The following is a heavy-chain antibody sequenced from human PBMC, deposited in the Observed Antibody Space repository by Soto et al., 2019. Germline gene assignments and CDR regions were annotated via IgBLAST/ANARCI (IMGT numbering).Heavy chain of an antibody. J-gene: IGHJ4*02. V-gene: IGHV4-30-4*01. CDR3: ARVGGFGATTIDY. CDR1: GGSISSGDYY. Sequence: TSETLSLTCTVSGGSISSGDYYWSWIRQPPGKGLEWIGYYSGSTYYNPSLKSRVTISVDTSKNQFSLKLSSVTAADTAVYYCARVGGFGATTIDYWGQGTLVTVSS. D-gene: IGHD3-10*01. CDR2: YSGST.